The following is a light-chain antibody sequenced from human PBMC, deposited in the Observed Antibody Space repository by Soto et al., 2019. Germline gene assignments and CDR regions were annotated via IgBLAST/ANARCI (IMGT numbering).Light chain of an antibody. CDR2: GNT. J-gene: IGLJ2*01. CDR1: ISNIGAGYD. Sequence: QSVLTQPPSVSGAPGQRVTNSCTGSISNIGAGYDVHWYQQLPGRAPKLLIYGNTNRPSGVPDRFSGSKSGTSASLAITGLQAEDEADYYCLSFDSSLSVVFGGGTKLTVL. V-gene: IGLV1-40*01. CDR3: LSFDSSLSVV.